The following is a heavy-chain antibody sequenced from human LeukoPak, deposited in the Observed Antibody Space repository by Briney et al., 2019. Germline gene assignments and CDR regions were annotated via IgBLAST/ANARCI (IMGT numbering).Heavy chain of an antibody. Sequence: GGSLRLSCAASGFTFSSYSMNWVRQAPGKGLEWVSYISSSSSTIYYADSVKGRFTISRDNAKNSLYLQMNSLRAEDTAVYYCASDRKSRYGSGSYCRGLFDPWGQGTLVTVSS. CDR3: ASDRKSRYGSGSYCRGLFDP. CDR1: GFTFSSYS. V-gene: IGHV3-48*01. D-gene: IGHD3-10*01. CDR2: ISSSSSTI. J-gene: IGHJ5*02.